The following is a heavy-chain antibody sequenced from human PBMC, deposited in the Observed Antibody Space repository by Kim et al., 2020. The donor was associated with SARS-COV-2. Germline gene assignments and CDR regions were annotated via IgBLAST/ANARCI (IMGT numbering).Heavy chain of an antibody. CDR3: ARPSSTSCPCYYMDV. CDR1: GFTVSIYG. CDR2: IKSAGSST. V-gene: IGHV3-74*03. J-gene: IGHJ6*03. D-gene: IGHD2-2*01. Sequence: GGSLRLSCSVSGFTVSIYGVDLVWQASGQGRVWVACIKSAGSSTKYADPTKGRCTIDSYNAKNKLILQMNSLRAEDTAVYYCARPSSTSCPCYYMDVWGNGTTVTVSS.